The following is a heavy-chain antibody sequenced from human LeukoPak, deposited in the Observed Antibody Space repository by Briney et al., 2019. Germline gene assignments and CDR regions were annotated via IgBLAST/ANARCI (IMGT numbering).Heavy chain of an antibody. J-gene: IGHJ4*02. CDR2: IYYTGST. D-gene: IGHD6-6*01. CDR3: ARGGSIAVAPFDY. Sequence: QPSETLSLTCTVSGGSISSYYWSWLRQPPGKGLEWIGYIYYTGSTNYNPSLTSRVNISVDTSKNQFSLNLTSVTAADTAVYYCARGGSIAVAPFDYSGQGTLVTASS. CDR1: GGSISSYY. V-gene: IGHV4-59*01.